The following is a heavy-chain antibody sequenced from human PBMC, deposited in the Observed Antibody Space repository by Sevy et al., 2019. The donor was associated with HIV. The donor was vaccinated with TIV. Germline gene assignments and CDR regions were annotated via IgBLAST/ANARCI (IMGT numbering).Heavy chain of an antibody. CDR1: GFTFSSYA. J-gene: IGHJ6*03. D-gene: IGHD2-2*01. CDR3: ARGRPAAIRGRPSSYYYMDV. CDR2: ISYDGSNK. Sequence: GGSLRLSCAASGFTFSSYAMHWVRQAPGKGLEWVAVISYDGSNKYYADSVKGRFTISRDNSKNTLNLQMNCLRAEDTAVYYCARGRPAAIRGRPSSYYYMDVWCKGTTVTVSS. V-gene: IGHV3-30-3*01.